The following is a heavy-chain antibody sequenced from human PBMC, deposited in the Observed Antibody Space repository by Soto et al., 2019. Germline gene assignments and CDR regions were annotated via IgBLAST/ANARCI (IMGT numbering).Heavy chain of an antibody. J-gene: IGHJ6*02. CDR1: GYTFSSYA. CDR2: ISFDENSK. D-gene: IGHD4-17*01. CDR3: VKDTYGLNGDIYYGLDA. V-gene: IGHV3-30*18. Sequence: QVQLVESGGGVVQPGRSLRLSCVASGYTFSSYAVHWVRQAPGKGLEWVAVISFDENSKSYADFSEGRFTVSSDDSMNTLYLQMNSLKIEGTAVYYCVKDTYGLNGDIYYGLDAWGQGTTVTVSS.